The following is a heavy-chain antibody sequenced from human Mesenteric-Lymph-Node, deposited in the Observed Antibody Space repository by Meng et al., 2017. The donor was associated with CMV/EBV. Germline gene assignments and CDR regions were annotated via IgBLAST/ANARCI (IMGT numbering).Heavy chain of an antibody. V-gene: IGHV3-23*03. CDR2: IYSGGTST. CDR3: ARATIPVYDSWSGYPLFDY. CDR1: GFDFGSYS. J-gene: IGHJ4*02. D-gene: IGHD3-3*01. Sequence: GGSLRLSCEASGFDFGSYSMNWVRQAPGKGLEWVSVIYSGGTSTYNADSVKGRFTISRDNSKNTLYLQMISLSADDTAAYYCARATIPVYDSWSGYPLFDYWGQGTLVTVSS.